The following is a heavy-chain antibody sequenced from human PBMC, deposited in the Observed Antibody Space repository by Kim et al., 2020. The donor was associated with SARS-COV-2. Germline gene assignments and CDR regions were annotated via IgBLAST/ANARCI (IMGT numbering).Heavy chain of an antibody. CDR3: ANAQALNGGWYVFDD. D-gene: IGHD6-19*01. Sequence: GGSLRLSCGASGFTVNNFAMSWVRQAPGKGLEWVSTDPGGGGRTFYADSVKGRFTISRDNSKNTVFLTMNSVRAEDTAVYYCANAQALNGGWYVFDDWGQGTLVTVSS. CDR2: DPGGGGRT. J-gene: IGHJ4*02. CDR1: GFTVNNFA. V-gene: IGHV3-23*01.